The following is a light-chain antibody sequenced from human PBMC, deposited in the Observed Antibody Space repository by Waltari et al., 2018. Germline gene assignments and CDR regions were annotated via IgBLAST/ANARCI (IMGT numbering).Light chain of an antibody. V-gene: IGLV1-40*01. CDR2: GNS. CDR3: QSYDISLSGWV. CDR1: SSHIGASYD. J-gene: IGLJ3*02. Sequence: QPVLTQPPSVSGAPRQRVAISCTGSSSHIGASYDVHWYQQFPGTAPKVRIYGNSNRPSGVPDRFSGSKSGTSASLAITGLQAEDEADYYCQSYDISLSGWVFGGGTKLTVL.